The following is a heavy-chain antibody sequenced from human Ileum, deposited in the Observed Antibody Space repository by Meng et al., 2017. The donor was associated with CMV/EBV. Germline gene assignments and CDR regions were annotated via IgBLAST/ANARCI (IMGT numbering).Heavy chain of an antibody. D-gene: IGHD3-16*01. CDR1: GFMFSKAG. V-gene: IGHV3-30*02. J-gene: IGHJ4*02. CDR3: TVPTSDLDH. CDR2: IQNDESNK. Sequence: QGWLVGVGGGVVQPGGSLRLPCAASGFMFSKAGMHWVRQAPGKGLEWVAFIQNDESNKYYADSVKGRFTISRDNSKNTLYLQMNRLTTEDTAVYYCTVPTSDLDHWGQGTLVTVSS.